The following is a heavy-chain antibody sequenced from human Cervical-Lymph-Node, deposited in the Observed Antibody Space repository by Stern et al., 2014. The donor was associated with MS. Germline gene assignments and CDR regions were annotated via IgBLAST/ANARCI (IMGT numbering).Heavy chain of an antibody. D-gene: IGHD3-22*01. CDR2: IIPIVGIA. J-gene: IGHJ4*02. CDR3: ARDRRHYDTSGGYYFDS. CDR1: GGTFSYYA. Sequence: QMQLVQSGAEVKKPGSSVKVSCTASGGTFSYYAINWVRQAPGQGPEWMGGIIPIVGIANYAQKFQGRVTITADEPTRTAYMELSSLRSDDTAVYYCARDRRHYDTSGGYYFDSWGQGTLVTVSS. V-gene: IGHV1-69*01.